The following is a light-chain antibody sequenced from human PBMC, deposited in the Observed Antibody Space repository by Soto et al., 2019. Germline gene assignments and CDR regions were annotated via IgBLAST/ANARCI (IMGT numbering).Light chain of an antibody. CDR3: QQYGRTSWT. CDR1: QSVSTNL. CDR2: GAS. J-gene: IGKJ1*01. V-gene: IGKV3-20*01. Sequence: EIVLTQSPGTLSLSPGEEATLSCRTSQSVSTNLFAWYQQKPGQAPRLLIYGASTRATGIPDRFSGSGSGTDFTLTISRLEPEDFAVYYCQQYGRTSWTFGQGTKVEIK.